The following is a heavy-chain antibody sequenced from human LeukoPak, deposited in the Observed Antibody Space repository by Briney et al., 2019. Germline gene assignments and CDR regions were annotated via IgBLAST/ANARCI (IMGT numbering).Heavy chain of an antibody. D-gene: IGHD6-13*01. CDR3: AKVGTHSSSWYYDY. V-gene: IGHV3-23*01. Sequence: PGGSLRLSCAASGFTFASYAMNWVRQAAGEGLEWVSAISVSGGTTYSADSVKGRFTISRDNSKNTLYLQMNSLRAEDTAVYYCAKVGTHSSSWYYDYWGQGTLVTVSS. CDR2: ISVSGGTT. J-gene: IGHJ4*02. CDR1: GFTFASYA.